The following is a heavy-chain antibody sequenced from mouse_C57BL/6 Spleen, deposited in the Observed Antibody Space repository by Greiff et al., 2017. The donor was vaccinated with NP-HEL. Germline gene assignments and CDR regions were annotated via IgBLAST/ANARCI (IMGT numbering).Heavy chain of an antibody. V-gene: IGHV5-9*01. CDR2: ISGGGGNT. CDR1: GFTFSSYT. D-gene: IGHD2-4*01. Sequence: EVKVVESGGGLVKPGGSLKLSCAASGFTFSSYTMSWVRQTPEKRLEWVATISGGGGNTYYPDSVKGRFTISRDNAKNTLYLQMSSLRSEDTALYYCARSKSIYYDYDGFAYWGQGTLVTVSA. J-gene: IGHJ3*01. CDR3: ARSKSIYYDYDGFAY.